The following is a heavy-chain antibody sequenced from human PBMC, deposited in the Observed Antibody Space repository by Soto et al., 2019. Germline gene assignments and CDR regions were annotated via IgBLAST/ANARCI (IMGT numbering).Heavy chain of an antibody. CDR3: ARVGGSSWH. V-gene: IGHV3-74*01. Sequence: HPGGSLRLSCAASGFTFSSYWMHWVRQAPGKGLVWVSRINSDGSSTSNADSVKGRFTISRDNAKNTLYLQMNSLRDEDTALYYCARVGGSSWHFGQGTLVTVSS. D-gene: IGHD6-13*01. J-gene: IGHJ1*01. CDR2: INSDGSST. CDR1: GFTFSSYW.